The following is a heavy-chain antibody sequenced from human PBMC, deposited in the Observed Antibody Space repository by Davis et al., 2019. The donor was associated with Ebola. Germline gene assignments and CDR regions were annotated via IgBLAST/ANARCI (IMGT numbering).Heavy chain of an antibody. D-gene: IGHD2-15*01. CDR3: ARVYCSGGSCSTPHLFYYYYGMDV. J-gene: IGHJ6*02. CDR2: IIPIFGTA. V-gene: IGHV1-69*06. Sequence: SVKVSCKASGGTFTSYAISWVRQAPGQGLEWMGGIIPIFGTANYAQKFQGRVTITADKSTSTAYMELSSLRSEDTAVYYCARVYCSGGSCSTPHLFYYYYGMDVWGQGTTVTVSS. CDR1: GGTFTSYA.